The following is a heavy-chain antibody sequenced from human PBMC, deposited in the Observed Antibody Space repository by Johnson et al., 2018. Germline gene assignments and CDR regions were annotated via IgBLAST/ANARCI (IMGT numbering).Heavy chain of an antibody. D-gene: IGHD1-26*01. Sequence: QVQLQESGAEVTKPGASVKVSCKASGYTFTHYFMHWVRQAPGQGLEWVGIINPSTGVTNNAQRFYDRVIMTRDTSTSTVYMEVRSLRSEDTAVYYCARGSGSAYYYAMDVWGQGTTVTVSS. J-gene: IGHJ6*02. CDR1: GYTFTHYF. CDR2: INPSTGVT. V-gene: IGHV1-46*01. CDR3: ARGSGSAYYYAMDV.